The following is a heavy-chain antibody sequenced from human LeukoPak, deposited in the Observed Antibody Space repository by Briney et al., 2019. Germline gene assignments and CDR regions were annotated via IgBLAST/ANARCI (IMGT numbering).Heavy chain of an antibody. V-gene: IGHV1-2*02. D-gene: IGHD3-10*01. CDR2: INPNSGGT. CDR3: ARDEATMVRGVIINNWFDP. J-gene: IGHJ5*02. Sequence: GASVKVSCKASGYTFTSCYMHWVRQAPGQGLEWMGWINPNSGGTNYAQKFQGRVTMTRDTSISTAYMELSRLRSDDTAVYYCARDEATMVRGVIINNWFDPWGQGTLVTVSS. CDR1: GYTFTSCY.